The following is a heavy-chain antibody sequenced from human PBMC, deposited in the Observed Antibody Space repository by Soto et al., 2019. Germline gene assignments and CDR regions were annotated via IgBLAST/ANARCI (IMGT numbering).Heavy chain of an antibody. D-gene: IGHD6-6*01. CDR1: GYSFTSYW. CDR2: IDPSDSYT. CDR3: ARHPVSSIAARYYYYGMDV. V-gene: IGHV5-10-1*01. Sequence: PGESLKISCKGSGYSFTSYWISWVRQMPEKGLEWMGRIDPSDSYTNYSPSFQGHVTISADKSISTAYLQWSSLKASDTAMYYCARHPVSSIAARYYYYGMDVWGQGTTVTVSS. J-gene: IGHJ6*02.